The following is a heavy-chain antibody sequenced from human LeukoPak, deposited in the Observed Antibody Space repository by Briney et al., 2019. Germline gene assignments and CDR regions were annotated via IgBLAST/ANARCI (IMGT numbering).Heavy chain of an antibody. CDR3: ARARYYYDTPLDY. CDR2: ISGSGGST. V-gene: IGHV3-23*01. J-gene: IGHJ4*02. D-gene: IGHD3-22*01. Sequence: GGSLRLSCAASGFTFSSYAMSWVRQAPGKGLEWVSAISGSGGSTYYADSVKGRFTISRDNSKNTLYLQMNSLRAEDTAVYYCARARYYYDTPLDYWGQGTLVTVSS. CDR1: GFTFSSYA.